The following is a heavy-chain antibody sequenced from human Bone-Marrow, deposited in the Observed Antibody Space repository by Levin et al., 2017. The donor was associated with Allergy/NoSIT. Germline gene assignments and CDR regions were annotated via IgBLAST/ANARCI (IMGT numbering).Heavy chain of an antibody. D-gene: IGHD5-12*01. CDR3: AKLVYSGYDSLDY. V-gene: IGHV3-30*18. J-gene: IGHJ4*02. CDR1: GFTFSSYG. CDR2: ISYDGSNK. Sequence: GESLKISCAASGFTFSSYGMHWVRQAPGKGLEWVAVISYDGSNKYYADSVKGRFTISRDNSKNTLYLQMNSLRAEDTAVYYCAKLVYSGYDSLDYWGQGTLVTVSS.